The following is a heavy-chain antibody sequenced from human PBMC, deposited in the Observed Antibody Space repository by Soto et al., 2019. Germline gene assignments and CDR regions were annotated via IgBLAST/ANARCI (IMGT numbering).Heavy chain of an antibody. CDR1: GGSISSYY. Sequence: PSETLSLTCTVSGGSISSYYWSWIRQPPGKGLEWIGYIYYSGSTNYNPSLKSRVTISVDTSKNQFSLKLSSVTAADTAVYFCARARYVLTGYYKGRYYYFDYWGQGTPVTVSS. J-gene: IGHJ4*02. V-gene: IGHV4-59*01. D-gene: IGHD3-9*01. CDR3: ARARYVLTGYYKGRYYYFDY. CDR2: IYYSGST.